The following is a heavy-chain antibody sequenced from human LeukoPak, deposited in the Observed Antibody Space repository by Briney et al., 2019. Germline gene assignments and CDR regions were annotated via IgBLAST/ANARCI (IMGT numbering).Heavy chain of an antibody. D-gene: IGHD3-22*01. J-gene: IGHJ4*02. CDR2: INPSGGST. V-gene: IGHV1-46*01. CDR3: ARYGGAYDSSGYSY. CDR1: GYTFTSYY. Sequence: ASVKVSCKASGYTFTSYYMHWVRQAPGQGLEWTGIINPSGGSTSYAQKFQGRVTITTDESTGTAYMELSSLRSEDTAVYYCARYGGAYDSSGYSYWGQGTLVTVSS.